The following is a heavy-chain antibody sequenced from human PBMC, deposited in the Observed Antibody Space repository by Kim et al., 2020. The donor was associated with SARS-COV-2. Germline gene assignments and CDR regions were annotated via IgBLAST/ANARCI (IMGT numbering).Heavy chain of an antibody. D-gene: IGHD2-2*01. CDR2: INPSGGST. J-gene: IGHJ4*02. V-gene: IGHV1-46*01. CDR3: ARGHVLKGRYCSSTSCPTSFDY. CDR1: GYTFTSYY. Sequence: ASVKVSCKASGYTFTSYYMHWVRQAPGQGLEWMGIINPSGGSTSYAQKFQGRVTMTRDTSTSTVYMELSSLRSEDTAVYYCARGHVLKGRYCSSTSCPTSFDYWGQGTLVTVSS.